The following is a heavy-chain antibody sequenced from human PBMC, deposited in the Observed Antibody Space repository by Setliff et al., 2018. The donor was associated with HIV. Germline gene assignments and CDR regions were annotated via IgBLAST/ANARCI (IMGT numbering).Heavy chain of an antibody. Sequence: PGGSLRLSCAASGFTFNSYAMSWVRQAPGKGLEWVATMSGSTGDTYYADSVKGRFTISRDNSKNTLSLQMNSLGAEDTAVYYCANRLRGYNKWHYFDYWGQGTLVTVSS. V-gene: IGHV3-23*01. CDR3: ANRLRGYNKWHYFDY. CDR1: GFTFNSYA. J-gene: IGHJ4*02. D-gene: IGHD1-1*01. CDR2: MSGSTGDT.